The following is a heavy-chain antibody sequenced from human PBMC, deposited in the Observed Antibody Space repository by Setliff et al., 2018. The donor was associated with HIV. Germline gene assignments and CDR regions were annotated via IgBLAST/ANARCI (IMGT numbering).Heavy chain of an antibody. V-gene: IGHV2-5*02. CDR2: IYWDDDK. Sequence: RNPPGKDLEWLALIYWDDDKRYNPSLESRLTITKDTSKNHGVLTMTKVDPDDTGTYYCAHRPDNSPNWFDPWGQGTPVTVSS. D-gene: IGHD1-20*01. J-gene: IGHJ5*02. CDR3: AHRPDNSPNWFDP.